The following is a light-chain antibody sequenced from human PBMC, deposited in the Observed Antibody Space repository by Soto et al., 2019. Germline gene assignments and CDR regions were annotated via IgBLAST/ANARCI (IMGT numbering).Light chain of an antibody. Sequence: FVVTQSPATLSLSPGETATLSCRASQSVSSSVAWYQHKPGQSPRLVVYSGYKRSPGIPARFSGSGSGTDFTLTISSLESDDFAIYYCQQRYSWRRVFGPGTKVEVK. CDR3: QQRYSWRRV. J-gene: IGKJ1*01. CDR1: QSVSSS. V-gene: IGKV3-11*01. CDR2: SGY.